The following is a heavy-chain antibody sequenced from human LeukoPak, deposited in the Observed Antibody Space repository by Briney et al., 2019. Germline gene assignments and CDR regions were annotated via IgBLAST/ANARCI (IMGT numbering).Heavy chain of an antibody. V-gene: IGHV4-4*07. J-gene: IGHJ5*02. D-gene: IGHD3-10*01. CDR3: ARGGGYYGSGSYYRTHDWFDP. CDR1: GGSISSYY. Sequence: SETLSLTCTVSGGSISSYYWSWIRQPAGKGLEWIGRIYTSGSTNYNPSLKSRVTMSVDTSKNQFSLKLSSVTAADTAVYYCARGGGYYGSGSYYRTHDWFDPWGQGTLVTVSS. CDR2: IYTSGST.